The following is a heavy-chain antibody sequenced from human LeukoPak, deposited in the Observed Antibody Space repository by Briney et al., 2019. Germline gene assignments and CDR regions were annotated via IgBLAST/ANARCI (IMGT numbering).Heavy chain of an antibody. V-gene: IGHV4-59*08. CDR3: ARHGGSSGWYEAYYYYGMDV. D-gene: IGHD6-19*01. J-gene: IGHJ6*02. Sequence: SETLSLTCTVSGGSISSYYWSWIRQPPGKGLEWIGSGYYSVSTYYNPSLKSRVTISVDTSKNYFSLKLRSVTAADTAVYYCARHGGSSGWYEAYYYYGMDVWGQGTTVTVSS. CDR1: GGSISSYY. CDR2: GYYSVST.